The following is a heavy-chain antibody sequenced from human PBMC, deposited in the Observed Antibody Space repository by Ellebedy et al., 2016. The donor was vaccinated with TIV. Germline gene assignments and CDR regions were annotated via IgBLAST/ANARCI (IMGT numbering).Heavy chain of an antibody. V-gene: IGHV4-39*01. Sequence: MPSETLSLTCTVSGGSISSSSYYWGWIRQPPGKGLEWIGSIYYSGSTYYNPSLKSRVTISVDTSKNQFSLKLSSVTAADTAVYYCARHYDSSGYSARHLDYWGQGTLVTVST. CDR3: ARHYDSSGYSARHLDY. D-gene: IGHD3-22*01. CDR1: GGSISSSSYY. J-gene: IGHJ4*02. CDR2: IYYSGST.